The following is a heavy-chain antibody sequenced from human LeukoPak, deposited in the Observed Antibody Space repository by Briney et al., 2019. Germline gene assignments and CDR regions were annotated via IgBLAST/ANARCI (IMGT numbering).Heavy chain of an antibody. V-gene: IGHV3-7*01. J-gene: IGHJ3*01. CDR1: GFTFSSYW. CDR2: IKQDGNEK. CDR3: AKPITVSGATDAFDV. Sequence: GGSLRLSCAASGFTFSSYWMNWVRQAPGKGLEWVANIKQDGNEKYYVDSVKGRFTISRDNAKNSLYLQMNSLRVEDMAVYYRAKPITVSGATDAFDVWGQGTMVTVSS. D-gene: IGHD3-3*01.